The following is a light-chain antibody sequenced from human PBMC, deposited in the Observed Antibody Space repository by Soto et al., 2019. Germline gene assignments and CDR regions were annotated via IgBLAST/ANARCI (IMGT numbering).Light chain of an antibody. CDR2: DTS. CDR1: TGAVTSGHS. V-gene: IGLV7-46*01. J-gene: IGLJ2*01. CDR3: LLYYSGARPV. Sequence: QAVVTQEPSLTVSPGGTVTLTCGSSTGAVTSGHSPYWFQQKPGQAPRTLIYDTSNKHSWTPARFSGSLLGGKAALTLSGAQPEDEADYFCLLYYSGARPVFGGGTKLTVL.